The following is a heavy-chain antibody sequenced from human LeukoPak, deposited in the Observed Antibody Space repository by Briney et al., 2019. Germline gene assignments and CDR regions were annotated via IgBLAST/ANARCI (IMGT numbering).Heavy chain of an antibody. D-gene: IGHD2-2*02. CDR2: IYYSGST. J-gene: IGHJ4*02. Sequence: SQTLSLTCTVSGGSISSGDYYWSWIRQPPWKGLEWIGYIYYSGSTYYNPSLKSRVTISVDTSKNQFSLKLSSVTAADTAVYYCARGARDLGYCSSTSCYNYFDYWGQGTLVTVSS. CDR3: ARGARDLGYCSSTSCYNYFDY. V-gene: IGHV4-30-4*01. CDR1: GGSISSGDYY.